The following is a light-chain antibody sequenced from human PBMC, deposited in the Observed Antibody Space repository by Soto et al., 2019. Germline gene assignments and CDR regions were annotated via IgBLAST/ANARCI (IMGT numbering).Light chain of an antibody. CDR2: LEGSGSY. CDR1: SGHSSYI. Sequence: QSVLTQSSSASASLGSSVKLTCTLSSGHSSYIIAWHQQQPGKAPRYLMKLEGSGSYNKGSGVPDRFSGSSSGADRYLTSSNPQFEDEADYYCETWDSNTHTVFGGGTKLTVL. V-gene: IGLV4-60*02. CDR3: ETWDSNTHTV. J-gene: IGLJ3*02.